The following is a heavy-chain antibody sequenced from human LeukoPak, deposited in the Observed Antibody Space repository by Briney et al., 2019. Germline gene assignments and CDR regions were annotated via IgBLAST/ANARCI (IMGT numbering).Heavy chain of an antibody. CDR2: IYYSGST. V-gene: IGHV4-59*01. Sequence: SETLSLTCTVSGGSISSYYWSWIRQPPGKGLEWIGYIYYSGSTNYNPSLKSRVTISVDTTKNQLSLKLSFVTAADTAVYYCARRRIWGAFREIPEDAFDIWGQGTMVTVSS. D-gene: IGHD3-10*01. CDR3: ARRRIWGAFREIPEDAFDI. CDR1: GGSISSYY. J-gene: IGHJ3*02.